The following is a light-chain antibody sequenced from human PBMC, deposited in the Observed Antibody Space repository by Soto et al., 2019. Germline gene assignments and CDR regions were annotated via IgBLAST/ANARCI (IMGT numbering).Light chain of an antibody. CDR1: SSNIGSNY. CDR2: SNN. V-gene: IGLV1-47*02. Sequence: QSVLTQPPSASRTPGQRVTISCSGSSSNIGSNYVYWYHQLPGTAPKLLIYSNNQRPSGVPDRFSGSKSGTSASLAISGLRSEDEADYYCAAWDDSLSGYVFGTGTKLTVL. J-gene: IGLJ1*01. CDR3: AAWDDSLSGYV.